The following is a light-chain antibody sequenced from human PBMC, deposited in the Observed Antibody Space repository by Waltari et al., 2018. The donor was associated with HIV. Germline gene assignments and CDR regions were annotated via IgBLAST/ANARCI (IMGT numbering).Light chain of an antibody. CDR1: SGSVSTSYY. V-gene: IGLV8-61*01. Sequence: QTVVTQEPSFSVSPGGTVTSTCGFSSGSVSTSYYPNWYQQTPGQAPRTLIYSTNTRSSGFPDRFSGSILGNKAALTITGAQADDESDYYCVLYMGSGIWVFGGGTKLTVL. J-gene: IGLJ3*02. CDR2: STN. CDR3: VLYMGSGIWV.